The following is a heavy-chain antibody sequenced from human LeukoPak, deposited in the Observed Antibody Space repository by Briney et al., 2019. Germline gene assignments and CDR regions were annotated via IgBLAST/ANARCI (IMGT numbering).Heavy chain of an antibody. D-gene: IGHD3-3*01. J-gene: IGHJ4*02. CDR1: GGSINSYY. Sequence: PSETLSLTCTVSGGSINSYYWSWIRQPPGKGLEWIGRMYTSGSTNYNPSLKSRVTISVDTSKNQFSLKLSSVTAADTAVYYCARKSDFWSGYPSYFDYWGQGTLVTVSS. V-gene: IGHV4-4*08. CDR2: MYTSGST. CDR3: ARKSDFWSGYPSYFDY.